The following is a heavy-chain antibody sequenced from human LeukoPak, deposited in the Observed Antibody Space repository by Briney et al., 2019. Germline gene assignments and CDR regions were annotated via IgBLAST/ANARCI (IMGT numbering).Heavy chain of an antibody. D-gene: IGHD2-15*01. CDR1: GGSISGYY. Sequence: PSETLSLTCTVSGGSISGYYWNWIRQPPGKGLEWIGYIYYSGGTNYNPSLKSRVTMSLDTSKNQFSLKLSSVTAADTAVYHCARDSGSNFDYWGQGTLVTVSS. CDR2: IYYSGGT. J-gene: IGHJ4*02. V-gene: IGHV4-59*01. CDR3: ARDSGSNFDY.